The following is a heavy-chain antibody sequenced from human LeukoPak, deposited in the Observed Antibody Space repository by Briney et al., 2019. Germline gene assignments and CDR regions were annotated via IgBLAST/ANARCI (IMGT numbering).Heavy chain of an antibody. Sequence: GASVKVSCKASGGSLSSFALNWVRQTPGQGLEWMGGIIPIFGSTDYAQKFQVRVTITADESTNTAYMELNNLRSEDTGVYYCARVMVVAGNGGYFLYWGQGTLVTVSS. CDR1: GGSLSSFA. CDR2: IIPIFGST. V-gene: IGHV1-69*13. J-gene: IGHJ1*01. CDR3: ARVMVVAGNGGYFLY. D-gene: IGHD2-15*01.